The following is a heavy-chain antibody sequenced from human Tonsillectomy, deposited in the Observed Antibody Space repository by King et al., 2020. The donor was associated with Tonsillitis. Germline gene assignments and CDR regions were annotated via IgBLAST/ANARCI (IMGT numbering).Heavy chain of an antibody. V-gene: IGHV3-7*03. J-gene: IGHJ6*02. Sequence: VQLVESGGGLVQPGGSLRLSCAASRFTFSSYWMSWVRQAPGKGLEWVANIKEDGSEKYYVDSVKGRFTISRDNAKNSLYLQMNSLRAEDTDVYYCARDELFYYYGMDVWGQGTTVTVSS. D-gene: IGHD1-7*01. CDR2: IKEDGSEK. CDR1: RFTFSSYW. CDR3: ARDELFYYYGMDV.